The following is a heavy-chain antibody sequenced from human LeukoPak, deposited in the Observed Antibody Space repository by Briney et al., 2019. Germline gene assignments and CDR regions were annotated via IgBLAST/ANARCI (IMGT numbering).Heavy chain of an antibody. Sequence: PSETLSLTCTVSGVSISSGGYYWRWIRQHPGKGLEWIGYIYYSGSTYYNPSLKSRVTISVDTSKNQFSLKLSSVTAADTAVYYCARDWGAPRKYYDILTGPSGFRYYYGMDVWGQGTTVTVSS. D-gene: IGHD3-9*01. J-gene: IGHJ6*02. V-gene: IGHV4-31*03. CDR1: GVSISSGGYY. CDR3: ARDWGAPRKYYDILTGPSGFRYYYGMDV. CDR2: IYYSGST.